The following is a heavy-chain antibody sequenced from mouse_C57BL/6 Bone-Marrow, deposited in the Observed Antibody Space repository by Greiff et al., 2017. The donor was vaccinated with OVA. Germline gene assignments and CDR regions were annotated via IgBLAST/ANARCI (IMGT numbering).Heavy chain of an antibody. CDR3: VRHRTGPYYYAMDY. Sequence: EVQLVESGGGLVQPKGSLKLSCAASGFSFNTYAMNWVRQAPGKGLEWVARIRSKSNDYATYYADSVKDRFTISRDDSESMLYLQMNNLKTEDTAMYYCVRHRTGPYYYAMDYWGQGTSVTVSS. CDR2: IRSKSNDYAT. CDR1: GFSFNTYA. V-gene: IGHV10-1*01. J-gene: IGHJ4*01.